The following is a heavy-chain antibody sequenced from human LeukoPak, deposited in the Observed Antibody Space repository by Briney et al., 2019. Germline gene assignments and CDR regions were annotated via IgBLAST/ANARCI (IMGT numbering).Heavy chain of an antibody. D-gene: IGHD3-10*01. CDR3: AKGTIQLWFGELLCMDV. V-gene: IGHV3-30*18. CDR1: GFTFSSYG. CDR2: ISYDGSNK. Sequence: PGGSLRLSCAASGFTFSSYGMHWVRQAPGKGLEWVAVISYDGSNKYYADSVKGRFTISRDNSKNTLYLQMNSLRAEDTAVYYCAKGTIQLWFGELLCMDVWGQGTTVTVSS. J-gene: IGHJ6*02.